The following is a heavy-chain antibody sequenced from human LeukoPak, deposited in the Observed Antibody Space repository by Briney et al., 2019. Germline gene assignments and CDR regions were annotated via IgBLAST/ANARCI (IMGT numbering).Heavy chain of an antibody. D-gene: IGHD3-16*01. V-gene: IGHV4-59*01. CDR1: GGSISSYY. J-gene: IGHJ4*02. Sequence: SETLSLTCTVSGGSISSYYWSWIRQPPGKGLEWIGYIYYSGSTNYNPSLKSRVTISVDTSKNQFSLKLSSVTAADMAVYYCARVNFGGASDYWGQGTLVTVSS. CDR2: IYYSGST. CDR3: ARVNFGGASDY.